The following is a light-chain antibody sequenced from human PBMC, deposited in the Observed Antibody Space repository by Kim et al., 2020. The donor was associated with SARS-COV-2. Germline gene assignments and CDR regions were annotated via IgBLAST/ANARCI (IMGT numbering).Light chain of an antibody. Sequence: ASLGDRVTITCRASQGIGDWLAWYQQKPGKAPNLLIYGASRLQSGVSSRFSGTGSGTDFTLTISSLQPEDVGTYYCQQANIFPRTFGQGTRLEIK. CDR3: QQANIFPRT. CDR1: QGIGDW. V-gene: IGKV1-12*01. J-gene: IGKJ5*01. CDR2: GAS.